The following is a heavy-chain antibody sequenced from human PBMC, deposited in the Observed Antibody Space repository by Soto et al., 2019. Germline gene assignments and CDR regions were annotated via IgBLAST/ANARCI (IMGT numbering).Heavy chain of an antibody. CDR3: ARVDTAMWTYFGY. Sequence: QVQLVQSGAEVKKPGASVKVSCKASGYTFTSYYMHWVRQAPGQGLEWMGIINPSGGSTSYAQKFQGRVTMTRDTSTSTVDMELSSLRSEDTDVYYCARVDTAMWTYFGYWGQGTLVTVSS. J-gene: IGHJ4*02. CDR1: GYTFTSYY. D-gene: IGHD5-18*01. CDR2: INPSGGST. V-gene: IGHV1-46*01.